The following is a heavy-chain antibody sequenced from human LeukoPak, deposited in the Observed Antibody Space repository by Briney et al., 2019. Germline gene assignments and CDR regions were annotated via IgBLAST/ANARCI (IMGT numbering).Heavy chain of an antibody. CDR1: GGTFSSYA. CDR3: ARAYSSSSLSYYYGMDV. D-gene: IGHD6-6*01. J-gene: IGHJ6*02. V-gene: IGHV1-69*13. CDR2: IIPIFGTA. Sequence: SVNVSFKASGGTFSSYANSWVRQAPGQGLEWMGGIIPIFGTANYAQKFQGRVTITADESTSTAYMELSSLRSEDTAVYYCARAYSSSSLSYYYGMDVWGQGTTVTVSS.